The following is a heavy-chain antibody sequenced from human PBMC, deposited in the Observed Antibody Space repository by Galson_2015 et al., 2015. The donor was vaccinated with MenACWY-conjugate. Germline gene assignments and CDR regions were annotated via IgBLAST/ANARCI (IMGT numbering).Heavy chain of an antibody. Sequence: SLRLSCAASGFTFSSYWMHWVRQGPGKGLERVSLINSDGSSTMYADSVKGRFTISRDNAKNTLYLQMDSLRVEDAAVYYCGRGVGTSGKTFAYWGQGNLVTVAS. CDR2: INSDGSST. J-gene: IGHJ4*02. CDR1: GFTFSSYW. D-gene: IGHD1-1*01. V-gene: IGHV3-74*03. CDR3: GRGVGTSGKTFAY.